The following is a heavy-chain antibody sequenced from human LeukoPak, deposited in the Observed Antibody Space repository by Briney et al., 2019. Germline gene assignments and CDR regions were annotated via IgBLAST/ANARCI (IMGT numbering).Heavy chain of an antibody. Sequence: SETLSLTCTVSDDSVSSSRYYWSWIRQPAGKGLEWIGHIYISGSTNYNPSLKSRVTMSVDTSKNQFSLKLSSVTAADTAVYYCARTYYDTSGFYFDFWGQGILVTVSS. J-gene: IGHJ4*02. V-gene: IGHV4-61*10. CDR1: DDSVSSSRYY. CDR2: IYISGST. CDR3: ARTYYDTSGFYFDF. D-gene: IGHD3-22*01.